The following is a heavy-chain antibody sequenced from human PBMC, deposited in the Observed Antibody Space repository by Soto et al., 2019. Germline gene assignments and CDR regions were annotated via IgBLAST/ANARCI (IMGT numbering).Heavy chain of an antibody. V-gene: IGHV4-59*01. D-gene: IGHD3-10*01. J-gene: IGHJ6*03. CDR2: IYYSGST. Sequence: SETLSLTCTLSGVSISSYYWSWIRQPPGKGLEWIGYIYYSGSTNYNPSLKSRVTISVDTSKNQFSLKLSSVTAADTAVYYCARDVLLWFGELPYYYYYMDVWGKGTTVTVSS. CDR3: ARDVLLWFGELPYYYYYMDV. CDR1: GVSISSYY.